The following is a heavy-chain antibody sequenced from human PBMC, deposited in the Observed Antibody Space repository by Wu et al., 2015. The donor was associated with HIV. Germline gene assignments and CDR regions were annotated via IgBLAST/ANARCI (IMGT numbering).Heavy chain of an antibody. CDR3: AREKGEQTVVRPAGYGMDV. D-gene: IGHD4-23*01. CDR2: ISAYNGNT. V-gene: IGHV1-18*01. CDR1: GYTFTKYG. Sequence: QVQLVQSGAEVKKPGASVKVSCKASGYTFTKYGISWVRQAPGQGLEWMGWISAYNGNTNYAQKFQGRVTMTTDTSTSTAYMELRSLRSDDTAVYYCAREKGEQTVVRPAGYGMDVVGPRDHGHRLL. J-gene: IGHJ6*02.